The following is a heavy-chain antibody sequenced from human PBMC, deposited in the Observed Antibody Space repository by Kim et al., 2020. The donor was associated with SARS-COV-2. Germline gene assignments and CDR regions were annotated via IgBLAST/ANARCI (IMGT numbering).Heavy chain of an antibody. CDR3: ARVPPAIGSWYRYFDY. D-gene: IGHD6-13*01. CDR2: IYNSGST. Sequence: SETLSLTCAVSGGSISSSNWWSWVRQPPGKGLEWIGEIYNSGSTNYNPSLKSRVTISVDKSKNQFSLRLSSVTAAATAVYYCARVPPAIGSWYRYFDYWGQGTLVTVSS. CDR1: GGSISSSNW. V-gene: IGHV4-4*02. J-gene: IGHJ4*02.